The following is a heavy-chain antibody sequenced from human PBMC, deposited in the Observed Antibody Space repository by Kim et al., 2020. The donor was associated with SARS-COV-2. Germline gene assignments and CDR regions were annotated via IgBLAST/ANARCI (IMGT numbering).Heavy chain of an antibody. CDR1: GYKFSSYW. CDR2: IHPGDSDT. D-gene: IGHD1-26*01. V-gene: IGHV5-51*01. CDR3: SRPCGRDTRSYSYYDMDV. Sequence: GESLKISCKGFGYKFSSYWIAWVRQMPGKGLEWMGIIHPGDSDTRYSPSFQGQVTISTDASSNTAYLQWSSLKASDTAMYYCSRPCGRDTRSYSYYDMDVWGQGTTVTVSS. J-gene: IGHJ6*02.